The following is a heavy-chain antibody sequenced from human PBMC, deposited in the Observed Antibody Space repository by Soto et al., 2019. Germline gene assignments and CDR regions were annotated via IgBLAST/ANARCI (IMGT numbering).Heavy chain of an antibody. J-gene: IGHJ4*02. CDR1: GFTVSSHY. CDR3: ASSSGWYRGDY. Sequence: EVQLVESGGGLIQPGGSLRLSCAASGFTVSSHYMGWVRPAPGKGLEWISVIYSGGSTYYADSVKGRFTISRDNSKNTLYLQMISLRAEDTAVYYCASSSGWYRGDYWGQGTLVTVSS. D-gene: IGHD6-19*01. CDR2: IYSGGST. V-gene: IGHV3-53*01.